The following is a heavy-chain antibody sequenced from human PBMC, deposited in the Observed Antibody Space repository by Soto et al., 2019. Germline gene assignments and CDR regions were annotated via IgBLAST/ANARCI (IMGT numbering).Heavy chain of an antibody. D-gene: IGHD6-13*01. J-gene: IGHJ4*02. CDR1: GYSISSSNW. Sequence: SETLSLTCAVSGYSISSSNWWGWIRQPPGKGLEWIGYIYYSGSTYYNPSLKSRVTMSVDTSKNQFSLKLSSVTAVDTAVYYCAVSSSSWTHYFDYWGQGTLVTVSS. CDR2: IYYSGST. CDR3: AVSSSSWTHYFDY. V-gene: IGHV4-28*01.